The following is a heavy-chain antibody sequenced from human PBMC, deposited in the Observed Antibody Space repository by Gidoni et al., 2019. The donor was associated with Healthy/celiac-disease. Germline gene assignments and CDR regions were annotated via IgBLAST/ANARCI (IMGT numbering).Heavy chain of an antibody. D-gene: IGHD3-9*01. Sequence: EVQLLEYGGGLVQPGGSLRLHCEASGLTFSRYARSWVSQAPGKGLEWVSSISVSGGSTYYADSVKGRFTISRDNSKNTLYLQMNSLRAEYTAVYYCAKEGGYYDILTGYYNDRLFDYWGQGTLVTVSS. J-gene: IGHJ4*02. CDR1: GLTFSRYA. CDR3: AKEGGYYDILTGYYNDRLFDY. V-gene: IGHV3-23*01. CDR2: ISVSGGST.